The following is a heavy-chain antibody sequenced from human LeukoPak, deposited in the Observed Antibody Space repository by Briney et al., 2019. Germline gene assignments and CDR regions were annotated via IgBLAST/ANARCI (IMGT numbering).Heavy chain of an antibody. CDR3: ARDYVEMATIYVVVLDY. Sequence: GGSLRLSCAASGFTFSSYSMNWVRQAPGKGLEWVSSIGSSSSYIYYADSVKGRFTISRDNAKNSLYLQMNSLRAEDTAVYYCARDYVEMATIYVVVLDYWGQGTLVTVSS. D-gene: IGHD5-24*01. J-gene: IGHJ4*02. CDR1: GFTFSSYS. V-gene: IGHV3-21*01. CDR2: IGSSSSYI.